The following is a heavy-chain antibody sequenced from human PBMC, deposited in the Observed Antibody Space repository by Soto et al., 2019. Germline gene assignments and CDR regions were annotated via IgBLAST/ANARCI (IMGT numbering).Heavy chain of an antibody. V-gene: IGHV3-21*06. CDR3: ARESEDLTSNFDY. CDR1: GFTFTRYS. CDR2: ISSTTNYI. J-gene: IGHJ4*02. Sequence: NPGGSLRLSCAASGFTFTRYSMNWVRQAPGKGLEWVSSISSTTNYIYYGDSMKGRFTISRDNAKNSLCLEMNSLRAEDTAVYYCARESEDLTSNFDYWGQGALVTVSS.